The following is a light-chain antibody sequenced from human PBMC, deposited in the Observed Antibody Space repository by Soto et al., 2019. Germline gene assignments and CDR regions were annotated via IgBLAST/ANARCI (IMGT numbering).Light chain of an antibody. CDR3: EQYGSPPRT. V-gene: IGKV3-20*01. CDR2: GIS. Sequence: SQSVISNYCAWYQQKPGQAIRLLIYGISTRATGVTDRFSGSGSWTDFTLTISRREPEDSPVYYCEQYGSPPRTFREGTKVDIK. CDR1: QSVISNY. J-gene: IGKJ1*01.